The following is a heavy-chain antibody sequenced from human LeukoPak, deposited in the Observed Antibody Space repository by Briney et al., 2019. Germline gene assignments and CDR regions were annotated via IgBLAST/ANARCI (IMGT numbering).Heavy chain of an antibody. D-gene: IGHD2-2*02. V-gene: IGHV3-48*03. CDR3: ARDGGYYCSSTSCYKPNWFDP. J-gene: IGHJ5*02. CDR1: GFTFSSYE. Sequence: PGGSLRLSCAASGFTFSSYEMNWVRQAPGKGLEWVSYISSSGSTIYYADSVKGRFTISRDDAKNSLYLQMNSLRAEDTAVYYCARDGGYYCSSTSCYKPNWFDPWGQGTLVTVSS. CDR2: ISSSGSTI.